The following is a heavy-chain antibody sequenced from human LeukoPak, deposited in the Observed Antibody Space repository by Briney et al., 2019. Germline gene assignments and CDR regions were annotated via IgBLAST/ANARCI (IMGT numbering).Heavy chain of an antibody. V-gene: IGHV4-59*01. CDR1: GGSISSYY. CDR2: IYYSGST. D-gene: IGHD1-26*01. J-gene: IGHJ4*02. CDR3: ARDSHPQWELGGEFYFDY. Sequence: SETLSLTCTVSGGSISSYYWSWIRQSPGKGLEWLGYIYYSGSTRYNPSLKSRILIYVDASKNQFPLTLSSVTAADTAIYFCARDSHPQWELGGEFYFDYWGQGILVTVSS.